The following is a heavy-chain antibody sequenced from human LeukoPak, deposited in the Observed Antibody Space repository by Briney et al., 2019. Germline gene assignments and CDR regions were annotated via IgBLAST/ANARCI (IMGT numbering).Heavy chain of an antibody. Sequence: GGSLRLSCAASGFTFSSYAMSWVRQAPGKGLEWVSAISGSGGSTYYADSVKGWFTISRDNSKNTLYLQMNSLRAEDTAVYYCAKPQAAEYYYMDVWGKGTTVTVSS. CDR2: ISGSGGST. CDR1: GFTFSSYA. D-gene: IGHD6-13*01. J-gene: IGHJ6*03. V-gene: IGHV3-23*01. CDR3: AKPQAAEYYYMDV.